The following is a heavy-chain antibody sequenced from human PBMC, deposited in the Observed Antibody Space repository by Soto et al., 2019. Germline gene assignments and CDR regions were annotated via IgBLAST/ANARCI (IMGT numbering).Heavy chain of an antibody. CDR1: GFAFSSSW. CDR2: IKEDGSEK. CDR3: TRKRFGMDV. Sequence: GGSLRLSXAASGFAFSSSWMSWVRQAPGKGLEWVANIKEDGSEKDYVDPVKGRFTITRDNAKNSLYLQMNNLRAEDTAVYFCTRKRFGMDVWGQGTTVTVSS. V-gene: IGHV3-7*03. J-gene: IGHJ6*02.